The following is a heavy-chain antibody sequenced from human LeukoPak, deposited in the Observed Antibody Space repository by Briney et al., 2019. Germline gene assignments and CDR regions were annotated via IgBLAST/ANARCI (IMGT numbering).Heavy chain of an antibody. V-gene: IGHV1-69*13. CDR2: IIPIFGTA. CDR3: ARSRYYYYYMDV. Sequence: ASVKVSYKASGGTFSSYAISWVRQAPGQGLEWMGGIIPIFGTANYAQKFQGRVTITADESTSTAYMELSSLRSEDTAVYYCARSRYYYYYMDVWGKGTTVTVSS. J-gene: IGHJ6*03. CDR1: GGTFSSYA.